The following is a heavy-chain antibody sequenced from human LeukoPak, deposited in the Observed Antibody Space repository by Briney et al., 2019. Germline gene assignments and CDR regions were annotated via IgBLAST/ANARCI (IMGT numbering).Heavy chain of an antibody. D-gene: IGHD3-22*01. Sequence: ASVKVSRKASGYTFTGYHMHWVRQAPGQGLEWMGWINPNSGGTNYAQKFQGRVTMTRDTSISTAYMELSRLRSDDTAVYYCARNRLAADYDSSGYQPYDYWGQGTLVTVSS. CDR2: INPNSGGT. V-gene: IGHV1-2*02. J-gene: IGHJ4*02. CDR3: ARNRLAADYDSSGYQPYDY. CDR1: GYTFTGYH.